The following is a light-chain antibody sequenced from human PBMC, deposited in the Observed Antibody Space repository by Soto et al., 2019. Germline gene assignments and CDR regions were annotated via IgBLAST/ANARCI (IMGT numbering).Light chain of an antibody. J-gene: IGKJ2*03. CDR1: QRISNY. CDR3: QQSYSTPHS. Sequence: DIQMTQSPSSLSASVGDRVTITCRASQRISNYLNWYQQKPGKAPKLLIYAASNLQSAVPSRFSGSGSGTDFTLTIDSLQPEDSTTYYCQQSYSTPHSFGQGTKLEIK. V-gene: IGKV1-39*01. CDR2: AAS.